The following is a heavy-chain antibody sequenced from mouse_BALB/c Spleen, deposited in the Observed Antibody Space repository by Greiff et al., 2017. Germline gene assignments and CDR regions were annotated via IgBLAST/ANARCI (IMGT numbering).Heavy chain of an antibody. D-gene: IGHD2-4*01. Sequence: EVQLQESGTVLARPGASVKMSCKASGYTFTSYWMHWVKQRPGQGLEWIGAIYPGNSDTSYNQKFKGKAKLTAVTSTSTAYMELSSLTNEDSAVYYCTRIHYDYDEGFAYWGQGTLVTVSA. CDR3: TRIHYDYDEGFAY. CDR2: IYPGNSDT. CDR1: GYTFTSYW. V-gene: IGHV1-5*01. J-gene: IGHJ3*01.